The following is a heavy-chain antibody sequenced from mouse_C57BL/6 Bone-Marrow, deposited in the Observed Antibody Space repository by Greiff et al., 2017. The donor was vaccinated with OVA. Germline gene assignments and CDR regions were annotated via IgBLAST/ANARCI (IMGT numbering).Heavy chain of an antibody. CDR3: ARPNYYGSPAWFAY. Sequence: QVQLQQPGAELVKPGASVKMSCKASGYTFTSYWITWVKQRPGQGLEWIGDIYPGSVSTNYNEKFKSKATLTVDTSSSTAYMQLSSLTSEDSAVYYCARPNYYGSPAWFAYWGQGTLVTVSA. J-gene: IGHJ3*01. CDR1: GYTFTSYW. D-gene: IGHD1-1*01. V-gene: IGHV1-55*01. CDR2: IYPGSVST.